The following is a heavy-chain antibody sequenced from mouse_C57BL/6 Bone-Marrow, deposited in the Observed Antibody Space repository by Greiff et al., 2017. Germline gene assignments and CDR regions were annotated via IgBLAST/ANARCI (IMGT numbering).Heavy chain of an antibody. CDR1: GFSFNTYA. CDR2: IRSKSNNYAT. Sequence: EVQLVESGGGLVQPKGSLKLSCAASGFSFNTYAMNWVRQAPGKGLEWVARIRSKSNNYATYYADSVKDRFTISRDDSESMLYLQINNLKTEDTAMYYCVRHGSSHGYFDVWGTGTTVTVSS. J-gene: IGHJ1*03. D-gene: IGHD1-1*01. CDR3: VRHGSSHGYFDV. V-gene: IGHV10-1*01.